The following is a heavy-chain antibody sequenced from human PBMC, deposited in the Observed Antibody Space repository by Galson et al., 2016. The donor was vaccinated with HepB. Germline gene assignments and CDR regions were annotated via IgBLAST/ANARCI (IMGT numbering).Heavy chain of an antibody. CDR2: ISGKGDST. Sequence: LRLSCAASGFTFSNFAMTWVRQAPGKGLEWISGISGKGDSTYYADSVKGRFTVSRDNSKNTLHLHMNSLRVDDTAVYYCANLGSGSFRWYFYGMEVWGKGTTVTVPS. CDR1: GFTFSNFA. CDR3: ANLGSGSFRWYFYGMEV. V-gene: IGHV3-23*01. J-gene: IGHJ6*04. D-gene: IGHD3-10*01.